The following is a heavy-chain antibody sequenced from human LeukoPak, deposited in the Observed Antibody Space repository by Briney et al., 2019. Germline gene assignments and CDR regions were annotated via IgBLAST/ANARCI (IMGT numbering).Heavy chain of an antibody. CDR1: AFTFSSYW. D-gene: IGHD5-24*01. CDR2: IKQDGSKK. CDR3: TRVGYIDEGIDY. J-gene: IGHJ4*02. Sequence: GRSLRLSCAASAFTFSSYWMSWVRQAPGKGLEWLANIKQDGSKKSYVDSVKGRFTISRDNVKNSLYLQMNSLRAEDTAIYYCTRVGYIDEGIDYWGQGTLVIVSS. V-gene: IGHV3-7*04.